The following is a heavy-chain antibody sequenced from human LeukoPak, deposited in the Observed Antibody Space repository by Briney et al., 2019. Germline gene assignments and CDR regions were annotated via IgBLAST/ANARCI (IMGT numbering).Heavy chain of an antibody. CDR1: GFTFSSYS. CDR3: ARDPGGDTPLDY. D-gene: IGHD2-21*01. CDR2: ISSSSSSTI. V-gene: IGHV3-48*02. J-gene: IGHJ4*02. Sequence: QSGGSLRLSCAASGFTFSSYSMNWVRQAPGKGLEWVSYISSSSSSTIYYADSVKGRFTISRDNAKNSLYLQMNSLRDEDTAVYYCARDPGGDTPLDYWGQGTLVTVSS.